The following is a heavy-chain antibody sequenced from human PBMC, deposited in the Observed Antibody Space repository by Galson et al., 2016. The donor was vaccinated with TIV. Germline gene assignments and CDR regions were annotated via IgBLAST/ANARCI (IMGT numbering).Heavy chain of an antibody. V-gene: IGHV3-66*02. CDR1: GLSVSINY. CDR3: ARDRVVDATYYFYYYGMDV. CDR2: ISDGGKT. J-gene: IGHJ6*02. Sequence: LRLSCAGSGLSVSINYMTWVRQAPGKGLEWVSLISDGGKTYYSDSVKGRFTISRDNSKNTLYLQMNRLRVEGAAVYYCARDRVVDATYYFYYYGMDVWGHGTAVTVSS. D-gene: IGHD2-15*01.